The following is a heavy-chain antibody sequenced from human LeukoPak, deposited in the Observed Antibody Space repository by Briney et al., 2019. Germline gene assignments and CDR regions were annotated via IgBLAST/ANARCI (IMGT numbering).Heavy chain of an antibody. CDR1: GYTFTSYD. CDR3: ARASSSAPTGYYFDY. D-gene: IGHD6-6*01. Sequence: ASVKVSCKASGYTFTSYDINWVRQATGQGLEWMGWMNPNSGNTGYAQKFQGRVTMTRNTSISTAYMELSRLRSDDTAVYYCARASSSAPTGYYFDYWGQGTLVTVSS. CDR2: MNPNSGNT. J-gene: IGHJ4*02. V-gene: IGHV1-8*01.